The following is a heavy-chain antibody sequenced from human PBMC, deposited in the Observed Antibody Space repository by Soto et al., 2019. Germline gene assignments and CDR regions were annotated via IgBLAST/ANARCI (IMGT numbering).Heavy chain of an antibody. CDR1: GFTFSSYS. D-gene: IGHD4-17*01. CDR3: ARGNHYGDSYGMDV. J-gene: IGHJ6*02. Sequence: EVQLAESGGGLVQTGGSLRLSCAASGFTFSSYSMKWVRQAPGKGLEWVSFISSSGSTKDYADSVKGRFTISRDNAKNSLYLQMNSLRDEDTAVYYCARGNHYGDSYGMDVWGQGTTVTVSS. CDR2: ISSSGSTK. V-gene: IGHV3-48*02.